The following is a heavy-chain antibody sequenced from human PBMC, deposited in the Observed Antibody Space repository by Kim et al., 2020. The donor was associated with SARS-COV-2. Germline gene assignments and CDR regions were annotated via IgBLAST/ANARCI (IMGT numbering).Heavy chain of an antibody. J-gene: IGHJ4*02. CDR3: AREGSDNFDY. Sequence: SETLSLTCSVSGGSISSYYWSWIRQAPGKGLEWIGYIHYSGSTKHNPSLKSRVTISIDTSKNQFSLKLSSVTAADTAVYYCAREGSDNFDYWGQGTLVTV. CDR2: IHYSGST. CDR1: GGSISSYY. V-gene: IGHV4-59*13.